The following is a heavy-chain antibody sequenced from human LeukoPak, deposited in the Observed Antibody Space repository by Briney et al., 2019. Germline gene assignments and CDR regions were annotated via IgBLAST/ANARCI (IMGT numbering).Heavy chain of an antibody. D-gene: IGHD4-17*01. Sequence: GGSLRLSCAASGLTFSSCAMRWVRQAPGKGLEWVSAITGSGDSTYYADSVKGRFTISRDNSKNSLYLQMNSLRAEDTAVYYCAKSTFMTTVTTGSFDYWGQGALVTVSS. V-gene: IGHV3-23*01. CDR3: AKSTFMTTVTTGSFDY. J-gene: IGHJ4*02. CDR2: ITGSGDST. CDR1: GLTFSSCA.